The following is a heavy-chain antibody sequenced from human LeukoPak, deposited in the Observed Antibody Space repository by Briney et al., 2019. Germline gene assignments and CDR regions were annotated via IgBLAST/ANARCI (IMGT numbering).Heavy chain of an antibody. CDR2: IIPIFGTA. CDR3: ARDLSGYSSPLDY. D-gene: IGHD6-19*01. J-gene: IGHJ4*02. CDR1: GGTFSSYA. V-gene: IGHV1-69*13. Sequence: SVKVSCKASGGTFSSYAISWVRQAPGQGLEWMGGIIPIFGTANYAQKFQGRVTITADESTSTAYMELSSLRSEDTAAYYCARDLSGYSSPLDYWGQGTLVTVSS.